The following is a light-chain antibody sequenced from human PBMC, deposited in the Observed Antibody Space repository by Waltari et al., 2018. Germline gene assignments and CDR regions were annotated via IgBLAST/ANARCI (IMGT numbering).Light chain of an antibody. J-gene: IGLJ1*01. CDR1: SSDLGGYSF. CDR2: DVS. CDR3: SSYTSIIPPFL. V-gene: IGLV2-14*01. Sequence: QSALTQPASVSGSPGQSITISCTRSSSDLGGYSFVSWYQQHPGKAPKPIIYDVSHRASVVSNRFSGYKSGNTASLTISGLQPEDEADYYCSSYTSIIPPFLFGTGTKVTVL.